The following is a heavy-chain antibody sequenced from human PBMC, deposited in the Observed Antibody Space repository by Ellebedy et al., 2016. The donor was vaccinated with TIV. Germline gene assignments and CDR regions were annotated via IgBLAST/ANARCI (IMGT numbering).Heavy chain of an antibody. V-gene: IGHV4-34*01. CDR1: GGSFSGYS. J-gene: IGHJ4*02. Sequence: SETLSLTCVVYGGSFSGYSGSWIRQPPGKGLEWIGEINHRESTYYNPSLKSRVTISVDRSKNQLSLKLSSVTAADTARYYCVRDTGYYSGAVSYWGQGTLVTVSS. D-gene: IGHD3-10*01. CDR2: INHREST. CDR3: VRDTGYYSGAVSY.